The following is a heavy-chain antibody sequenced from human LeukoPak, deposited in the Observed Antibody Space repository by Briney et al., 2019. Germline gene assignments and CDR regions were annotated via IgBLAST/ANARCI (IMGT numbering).Heavy chain of an antibody. CDR3: TDFKPPAPDALDI. V-gene: IGHV3-48*01. Sequence: GGSLRLSCIASGFPFSTYSMNWVRQAPGRGLEWLSYISGSGSAVYYADSVKGRFTISRDNARNSVSLQMDSLRPEDTAVYYCTDFKPPAPDALDIWGQGTVVTVSS. D-gene: IGHD1-14*01. CDR2: ISGSGSAV. CDR1: GFPFSTYS. J-gene: IGHJ3*02.